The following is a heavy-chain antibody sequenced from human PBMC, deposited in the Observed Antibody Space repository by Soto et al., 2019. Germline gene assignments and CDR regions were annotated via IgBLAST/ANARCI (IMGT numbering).Heavy chain of an antibody. J-gene: IGHJ6*03. CDR1: GGSFSGYY. D-gene: IGHD2-2*01. V-gene: IGHV4-34*01. Sequence: SETLSLTCAVYGGSFSGYYWSWIRQPPGKGLEWIGEINHSGSTNYNPSLKSRVTISVDTSKNQFSLKLSSVTAADTAVYYCARGRGCSNTSPCMDVWGKGTTVTVSS. CDR3: ARGRGCSNTSPCMDV. CDR2: INHSGST.